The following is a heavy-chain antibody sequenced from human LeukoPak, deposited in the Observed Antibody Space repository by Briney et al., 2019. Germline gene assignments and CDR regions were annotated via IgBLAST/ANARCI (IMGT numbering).Heavy chain of an antibody. Sequence: PGGSLRLSCAASGFIFSSYAMHWVRQAPGKGLEWVAVVSYDGSKEYYADSVKGRFTISRDNSKNTLYLQMNSLRAEDTAVYYCARVSTYYDFWRDLDYWGQGTLVTVSS. J-gene: IGHJ4*02. V-gene: IGHV3-30*04. CDR3: ARVSTYYDFWRDLDY. D-gene: IGHD3-3*01. CDR1: GFIFSSYA. CDR2: VSYDGSKE.